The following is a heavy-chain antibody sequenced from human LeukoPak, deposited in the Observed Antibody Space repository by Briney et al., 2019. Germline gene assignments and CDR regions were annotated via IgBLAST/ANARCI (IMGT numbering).Heavy chain of an antibody. CDR3: ARSARFNYFYMDV. CDR2: IYASGSI. V-gene: IGHV4-4*07. Sequence: SETLSLTCSVSGASVTNFYWTWIRQPAGKGLEYIGRIYASGSIDYNPSLKSRVTLSVDSSNNQFSLNLTSVTAAATALYYCARSARFNYFYMDVWGKGTSVTVSS. J-gene: IGHJ6*03. CDR1: GASVTNFY. D-gene: IGHD2-15*01.